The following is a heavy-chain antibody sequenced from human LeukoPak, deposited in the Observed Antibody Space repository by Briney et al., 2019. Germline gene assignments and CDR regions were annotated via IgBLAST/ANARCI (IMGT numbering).Heavy chain of an antibody. CDR2: ISSSSSYI. V-gene: IGHV3-21*01. CDR3: ARGCFVDTAFYYGMDV. Sequence: GGSLRLSCAASGFTFSSYSMNWVRQAPGKGLEWVSSISSSSSYIYYADSVKGRFTISRDNAKNSLYLQMNSLRAEDTAVYYCARGCFVDTAFYYGMDVWGQGTTVTVSS. J-gene: IGHJ6*02. D-gene: IGHD5-18*01. CDR1: GFTFSSYS.